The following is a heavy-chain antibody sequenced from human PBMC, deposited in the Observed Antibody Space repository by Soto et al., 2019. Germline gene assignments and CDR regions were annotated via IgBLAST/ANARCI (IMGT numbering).Heavy chain of an antibody. V-gene: IGHV4-39*02. Sequence: SETLSLTCSVSGGSIGSSSYYFGWIRQPPGKGLEWIGSLYYTGTTYYNSSLKSRVTISADKSQNQFSLRLSSVTAADTAVYYCARDIASYAYGEGYWGQGIQVTVS. CDR3: ARDIASYAYGEGY. J-gene: IGHJ4*02. CDR1: GGSIGSSSYY. CDR2: LYYTGTT. D-gene: IGHD2-21*01.